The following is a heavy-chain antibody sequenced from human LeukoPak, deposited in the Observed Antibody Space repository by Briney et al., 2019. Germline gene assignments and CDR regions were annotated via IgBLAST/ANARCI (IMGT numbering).Heavy chain of an antibody. Sequence: PGGSLRLSCAASGFTFSSYAMHWVRQAPGKGLEWVAVISYDGSNKYYADSVKGRFTISRDNSKNTLYLQMNSLRAEDTAVYYCARGVHAFDIWGQGTTVTVSS. J-gene: IGHJ3*02. CDR2: ISYDGSNK. D-gene: IGHD3-10*01. CDR3: ARGVHAFDI. CDR1: GFTFSSYA. V-gene: IGHV3-30*04.